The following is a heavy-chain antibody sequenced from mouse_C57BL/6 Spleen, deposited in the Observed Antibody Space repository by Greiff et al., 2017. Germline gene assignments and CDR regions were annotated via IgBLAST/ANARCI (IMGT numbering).Heavy chain of an antibody. J-gene: IGHJ1*03. CDR1: GFTFSSYA. CDR2: ISDGGSYT. V-gene: IGHV5-4*01. CDR3: AREVV. Sequence: EVKLVESGGGLVKPGGSLKLSCAASGFTFSSYAMSWVRQTPEKRLEWVATISDGGSYTYYPDNVKGRFTISRDNAKNNLYLQMSHLKSEDTAMYYCAREVVWGTGTTVTVSS.